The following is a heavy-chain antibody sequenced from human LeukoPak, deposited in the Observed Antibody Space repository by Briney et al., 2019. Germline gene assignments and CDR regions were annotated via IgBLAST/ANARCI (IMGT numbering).Heavy chain of an antibody. CDR3: ARDQPGYYYGSGSPY. J-gene: IGHJ4*02. V-gene: IGHV1-2*02. CDR2: IYPNSGGT. Sequence: ASVKVSCKASGYSFTGHYIHWVRQAPGQGLEWMGWIYPNSGGTNYAQKFQGRVTMTRDTSISTAYMELSRLRSDDTAVYYCARDQPGYYYGSGSPYWGQGTLLTVSS. CDR1: GYSFTGHY. D-gene: IGHD3-10*01.